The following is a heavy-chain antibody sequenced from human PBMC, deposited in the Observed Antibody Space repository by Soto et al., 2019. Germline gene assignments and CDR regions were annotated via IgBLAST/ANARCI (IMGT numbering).Heavy chain of an antibody. J-gene: IGHJ4*02. V-gene: IGHV1-3*01. CDR1: GYTFSSYA. CDR2: INAGYGNT. CDR3: ARDTGDGTFDF. D-gene: IGHD7-27*01. Sequence: QVHLVQSGAEVRKPGASVKVSCKASGYTFSSYAMHWVRQAPGQRLEWMGWINAGYGNTKSSQKFQDRVTISRDPSASTAYMELTSLRSEDTAVYYCARDTGDGTFDFWGQGTLVTVSS.